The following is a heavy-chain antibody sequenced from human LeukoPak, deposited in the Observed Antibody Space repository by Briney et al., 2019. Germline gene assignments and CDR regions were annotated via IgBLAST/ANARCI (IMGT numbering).Heavy chain of an antibody. CDR3: ARAHIAAAGTGTGFDP. Sequence: GASVKVSCKASGYTFTGYYMHWVRQAPGQGLEWMGWINPNSGGTNYAQKFQGWVTMTRDTSISTAYMELSRLRSDDTAVYYCARAHIAAAGTGTGFDPWGQGTLVTVSS. D-gene: IGHD6-13*01. CDR2: INPNSGGT. J-gene: IGHJ5*02. V-gene: IGHV1-2*04. CDR1: GYTFTGYY.